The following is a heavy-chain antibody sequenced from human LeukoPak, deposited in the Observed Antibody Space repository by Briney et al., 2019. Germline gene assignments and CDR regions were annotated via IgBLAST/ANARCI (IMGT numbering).Heavy chain of an antibody. V-gene: IGHV4-39*07. CDR1: GGSISSSSYY. Sequence: SETLSLTCTVSGGSISSSSYYWGWIRQPPGKGLEWIGSIYYSGSTYYNPSLKSRVTISVDTSKNQFSLKLSSVTAADTAVYYCARVTYFDSSGYRRPYFDYWGQGTLVTVSS. D-gene: IGHD3-22*01. CDR2: IYYSGST. J-gene: IGHJ4*02. CDR3: ARVTYFDSSGYRRPYFDY.